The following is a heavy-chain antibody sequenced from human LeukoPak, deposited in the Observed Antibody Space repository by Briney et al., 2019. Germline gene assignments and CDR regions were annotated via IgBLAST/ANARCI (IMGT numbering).Heavy chain of an antibody. CDR2: ISSSGGST. CDR1: GFTFSDYY. J-gene: IGHJ6*03. Sequence: GGSLRLSCAASGFTFSDYYMSWVRQAPGEGLEWVSAISSSGGSTYYADSVKGRFTISRDNSKNTLYLQMNSLRAEDTAVYYCAKADYYYYMDVWGKGTTVTVSS. CDR3: AKADYYYYMDV. V-gene: IGHV3-23*01.